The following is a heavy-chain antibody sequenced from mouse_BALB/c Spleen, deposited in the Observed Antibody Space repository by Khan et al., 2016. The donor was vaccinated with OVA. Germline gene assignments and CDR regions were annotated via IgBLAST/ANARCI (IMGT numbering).Heavy chain of an antibody. CDR2: IGYSGST. CDR3: ARWGNPRWYFDV. Sequence: EVQLQESGPSLVKPSQTLSLTCSVTGDSITSGYWNWIRKFPGNKVEYMGYIGYSGSTYYNPSLKSRISITRDTSKNQCYLQLNSVTTEDTATYYWARWGNPRWYFDVWGAGTTVTVSS. V-gene: IGHV3-8*02. J-gene: IGHJ1*01. CDR1: GDSITSGY. D-gene: IGHD2-1*01.